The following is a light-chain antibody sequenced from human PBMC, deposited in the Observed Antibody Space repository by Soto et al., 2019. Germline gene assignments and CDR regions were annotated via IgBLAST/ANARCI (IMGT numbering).Light chain of an antibody. J-gene: IGKJ4*01. CDR1: QSVGNN. V-gene: IGKV3-15*01. CDR2: ATS. CDR3: LQNGDWPLT. Sequence: EIVVTQSPATLSVSPGERATLSCRASQSVGNNFAWYQQKPGQAPRLLIFATSTRATGVPARFSGSGSGTDYTLTIISLQSEDFTIYYELQNGDWPLTFGGGAKVEIE.